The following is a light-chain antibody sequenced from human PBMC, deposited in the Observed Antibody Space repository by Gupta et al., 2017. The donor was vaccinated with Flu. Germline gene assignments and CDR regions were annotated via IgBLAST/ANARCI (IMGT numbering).Light chain of an antibody. V-gene: IGLV3-1*01. Sequence: SYELTQPPSVSVSPGQTASITCSGDKLGDKYACWYQQKPGQSPVLVIYQDSKRPAGIPERFSGSNSGNTATLTISGTQEMDEADYYCQAWDSSTDVVFGGGTKLTVL. CDR3: QAWDSSTDVV. CDR1: KLGDKY. J-gene: IGLJ2*01. CDR2: QDS.